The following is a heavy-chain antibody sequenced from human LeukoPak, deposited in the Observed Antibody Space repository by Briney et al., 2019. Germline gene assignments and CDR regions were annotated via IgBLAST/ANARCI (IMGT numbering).Heavy chain of an antibody. CDR1: GFTFSTYG. CDR2: ISWDGGST. Sequence: PGGSLRLSCAASGFTFSTYGVYWVRQAPGKGLEWVSLISWDGGSTYYADSVKGRFTISRDNSKNSLYLQMNSLRTEDTALYYCAKDKYHSSGLDYWGRGTLVTVSS. CDR3: AKDKYHSSGLDY. D-gene: IGHD6-25*01. J-gene: IGHJ4*02. V-gene: IGHV3-43*01.